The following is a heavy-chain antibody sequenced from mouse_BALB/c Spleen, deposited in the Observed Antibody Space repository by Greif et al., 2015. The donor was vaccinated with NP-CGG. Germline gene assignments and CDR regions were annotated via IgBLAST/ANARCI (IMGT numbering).Heavy chain of an antibody. V-gene: IGHV2-9*02. CDR1: GFSLTSYG. J-gene: IGHJ1*01. Sequence: VQLQQSGPGLVAPSQSLSITCTVSGFSLTSYGVHWVRQPPGKGLEWLGVIWAGGSTNYNSALMSRLSISKDNSKSQVFLKMNSLQTDDTAMYYCARDAADYGWYFDVWGAGTTVTVSS. CDR2: IWAGGST. D-gene: IGHD2-4*01. CDR3: ARDAADYGWYFDV.